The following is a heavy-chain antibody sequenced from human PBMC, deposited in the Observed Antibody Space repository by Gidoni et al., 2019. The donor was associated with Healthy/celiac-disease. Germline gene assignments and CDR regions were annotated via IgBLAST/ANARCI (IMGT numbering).Heavy chain of an antibody. CDR3: AKDRYYGSGSYRGDAFDI. Sequence: EVQLVESGGGLVQPGRSLSLSCAASGFTFDDYAMHWVRQAPGKGLEWVSGISWNSGSIGYADSVKGRFTSSRDNAKNSLYLQMNSLRAEDTALYYCAKDRYYGSGSYRGDAFDIWGQGTMVTVSS. D-gene: IGHD3-10*01. J-gene: IGHJ3*02. CDR1: GFTFDDYA. V-gene: IGHV3-9*01. CDR2: ISWNSGSI.